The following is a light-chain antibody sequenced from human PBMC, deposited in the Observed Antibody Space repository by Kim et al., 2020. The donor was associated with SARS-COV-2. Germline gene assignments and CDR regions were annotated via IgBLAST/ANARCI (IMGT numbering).Light chain of an antibody. V-gene: IGLV2-18*02. J-gene: IGLJ3*02. CDR3: SSQTNTGTWV. CDR1: SSDVGIYNR. CDR2: EVD. Sequence: QTVPTACTGTSSDVGIYNRVSWYHQPPGTAPKLIIYEVDNRPSGVPHRFSGSKSGNTASLTISGLQPEDESDYYCSSQTNTGTWVFGGGTQLTVL.